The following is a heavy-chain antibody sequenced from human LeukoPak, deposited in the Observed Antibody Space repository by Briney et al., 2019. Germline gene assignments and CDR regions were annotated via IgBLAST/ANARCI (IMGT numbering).Heavy chain of an antibody. Sequence: GGSLRLSCAASGFTFSSYSMNWVRQAPGKGLEWVSSISSSSSYIYYADSVKGRFTISRDNAKNSLYLQINSLRAEDTAVYYCARDDAYCSGTSCPSYWGQGTLVTVSS. V-gene: IGHV3-21*01. CDR3: ARDDAYCSGTSCPSY. CDR2: ISSSSSYI. D-gene: IGHD2-2*01. J-gene: IGHJ4*02. CDR1: GFTFSSYS.